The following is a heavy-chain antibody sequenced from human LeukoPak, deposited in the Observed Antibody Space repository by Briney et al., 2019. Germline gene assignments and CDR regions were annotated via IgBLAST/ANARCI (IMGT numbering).Heavy chain of an antibody. D-gene: IGHD6-19*01. Sequence: LSLTCTVSGDSISSNYWSWIRQAPGKGLEWVSYISSGSRYTNYADSVKGRFTISRDNAKNSLYLQMNSLRAEDTAVYYCASPGYRSGRNYWGQGTLVTVSS. V-gene: IGHV3-11*06. CDR1: GDSISSNY. CDR3: ASPGYRSGRNY. J-gene: IGHJ4*02. CDR2: ISSGSRYT.